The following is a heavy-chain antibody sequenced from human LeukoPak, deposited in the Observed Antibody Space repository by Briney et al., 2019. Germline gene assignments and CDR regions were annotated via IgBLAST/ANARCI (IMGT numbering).Heavy chain of an antibody. D-gene: IGHD6-19*01. CDR3: ARDGYISGWYLFDY. V-gene: IGHV4-39*07. J-gene: IGHJ4*02. CDR2: IYYSGST. Sequence: PSETLSLTCTVSDGSISSGSYYWGWIRQPPGKGLEWIGSIYYSGSTYYNPSLKSRVTISVDTSKNQFSLKLSSVTAADTAVYYCARDGYISGWYLFDYWGQGTLVTVSS. CDR1: DGSISSGSYY.